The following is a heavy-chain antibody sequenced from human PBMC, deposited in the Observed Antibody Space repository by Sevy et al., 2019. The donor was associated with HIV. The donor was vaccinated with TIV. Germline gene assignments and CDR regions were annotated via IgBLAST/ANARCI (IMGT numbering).Heavy chain of an antibody. CDR3: VRGPNCGVGGCQQISPYCLDV. CDR2: IRNRPNRYTT. D-gene: IGHD2-21*01. CDR1: GFAFSDHY. J-gene: IGHJ6*03. Sequence: GGSLRLSCAASGFAFSDHYVDWVRQAPGKGLEWVGRIRNRPNRYTTEYAASVEGRLTISTDDSRHSLYLKMNSRKTEDSAVYYCVRGPNCGVGGCQQISPYCLDVWGIGATVTVSS. V-gene: IGHV3-72*01.